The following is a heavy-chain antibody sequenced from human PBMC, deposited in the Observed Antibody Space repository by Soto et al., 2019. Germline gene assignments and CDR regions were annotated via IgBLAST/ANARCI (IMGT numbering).Heavy chain of an antibody. CDR2: ISWNSGSI. Sequence: DVQLVESGGGLVQPGRSLRLSCAASGFTFDDYAMHWVRQAPGKGLEWVSGISWNSGSIGYADSVKGRFTISRDNAKNSLYLQMNSLRAEDTALYYCANGLSWGQGTLVTVSS. J-gene: IGHJ4*02. CDR1: GFTFDDYA. CDR3: ANGLS. V-gene: IGHV3-9*01.